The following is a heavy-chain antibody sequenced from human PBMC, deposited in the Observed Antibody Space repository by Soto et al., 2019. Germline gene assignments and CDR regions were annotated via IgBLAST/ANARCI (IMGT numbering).Heavy chain of an antibody. D-gene: IGHD2-15*01. CDR3: ARVPRRIVVVVAATSDY. CDR1: GFTFSSYS. V-gene: IGHV3-21*01. Sequence: GGSLRLSCAASGFTFSSYSMNWVRQAPGKGLEWVSSISSSSSYIYYADSVKGRFTIPRDNAKNSLYLQMNSLRAEDTAVYYCARVPRRIVVVVAATSDYWGQGTLVTVSS. CDR2: ISSSSSYI. J-gene: IGHJ4*02.